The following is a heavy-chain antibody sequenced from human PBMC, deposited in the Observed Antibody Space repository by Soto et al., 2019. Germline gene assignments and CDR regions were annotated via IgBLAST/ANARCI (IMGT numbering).Heavy chain of an antibody. CDR2: IYYSGST. V-gene: IGHV4-31*03. CDR1: GGSISSGGYY. Sequence: QVQLQESGPGLVKPSQNLSLTCTVSGGSISSGGYYWSWIRQHPGKGLEWIGYIYYSGSTYYNPSRKSRVTISVDTSKNQFSLKLSSVTAADTAVYYCARGDTVTDRWFDPWGQGTLVTVSS. CDR3: ARGDTVTDRWFDP. D-gene: IGHD4-17*01. J-gene: IGHJ5*02.